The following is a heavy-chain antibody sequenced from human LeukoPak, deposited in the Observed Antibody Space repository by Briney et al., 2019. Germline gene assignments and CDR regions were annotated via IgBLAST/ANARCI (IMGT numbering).Heavy chain of an antibody. Sequence: PGGSLRLSCAASEFTFSNYWMHGVRQAPGEGLVWVSRINSDGSSTSYADSVKGRFTISRDNAKNALYLQMNSLRVEDTAVYYCARGFTIFGVVNDGFDIWGQGTTVTVSS. J-gene: IGHJ3*02. CDR3: ARGFTIFGVVNDGFDI. CDR2: INSDGSST. CDR1: EFTFSNYW. V-gene: IGHV3-74*01. D-gene: IGHD3-3*01.